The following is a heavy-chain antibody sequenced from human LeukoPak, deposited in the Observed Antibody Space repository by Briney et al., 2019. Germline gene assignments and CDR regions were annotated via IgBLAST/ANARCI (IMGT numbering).Heavy chain of an antibody. CDR2: IYFSGSA. Sequence: PSETLSLTCTVSGASLSGGSFYWTWIRQHPGKGLEWLAYIYFSGSAYYDPSLKGRIHISIDTTKNQLSLRLTSVTVADTAVYYCARDSSNHYFDLWGEGTVVTVSS. J-gene: IGHJ3*01. CDR3: ARDSSNHYFDL. V-gene: IGHV4-31*03. CDR1: GASLSGGSFY.